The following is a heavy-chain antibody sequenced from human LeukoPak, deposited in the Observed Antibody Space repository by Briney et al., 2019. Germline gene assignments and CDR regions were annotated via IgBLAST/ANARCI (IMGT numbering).Heavy chain of an antibody. Sequence: SETLSLTCTVSGGSISGYYWSWIRQPPGKGLEWIGYIYYSGSTNYNPSLKSRVTISVDTSKNQFSLKLSSVTAADTAVYYCARVDYIRHFDPWGQGTLVTVSS. CDR1: GGSISGYY. D-gene: IGHD4-11*01. J-gene: IGHJ5*02. CDR2: IYYSGST. CDR3: ARVDYIRHFDP. V-gene: IGHV4-59*01.